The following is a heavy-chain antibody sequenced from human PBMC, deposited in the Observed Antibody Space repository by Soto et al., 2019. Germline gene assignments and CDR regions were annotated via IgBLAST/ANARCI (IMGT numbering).Heavy chain of an antibody. CDR2: IYYTGST. V-gene: IGHV4-59*08. CDR1: GDSTSNYY. Sequence: QVQLQESGPGLVKPSETLSLTCAVSGDSTSNYYWSWLRQPPGKGLEWIGNIYYTGSTNFNPSLKSRVTMSVDTYGKQFSLNLNSVTAADTALYYCARLRYTTGWTLHFDYWGQGILVTVSS. J-gene: IGHJ4*02. CDR3: ARLRYTTGWTLHFDY. D-gene: IGHD6-19*01.